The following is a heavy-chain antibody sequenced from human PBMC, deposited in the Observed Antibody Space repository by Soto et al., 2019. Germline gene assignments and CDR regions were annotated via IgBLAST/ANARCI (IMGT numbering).Heavy chain of an antibody. CDR2: IDPSDSYT. CDR3: AHGDSYYYYGMDV. D-gene: IGHD4-17*01. J-gene: IGHJ6*02. CDR1: GYNFTNYG. V-gene: IGHV5-10-1*01. Sequence: WEPMQISWNGSGYNFTNYGIRRVRKMPGKGLEWMGRIDPSDSYTNYSPSFQGHVTISADKSISTAYLQWSSLKASDTAMYYCAHGDSYYYYGMDVWGQGTTVTVSS.